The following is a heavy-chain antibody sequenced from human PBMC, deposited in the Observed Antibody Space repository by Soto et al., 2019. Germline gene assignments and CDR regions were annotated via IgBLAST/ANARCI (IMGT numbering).Heavy chain of an antibody. J-gene: IGHJ6*02. CDR1: GDSVNSATYY. Sequence: SETLSLTCTVSGDSVNSATYYWTWIRQPPGTGLEWIGYIYYSGSTYYNPSLKSRVTMSVDTSKNQFSLKLSSVTAVDTAVYYCARVQTASYYYYAMDVWGQGTTVTVSS. V-gene: IGHV4-39*07. CDR3: ARVQTASYYYYAMDV. CDR2: IYYSGST.